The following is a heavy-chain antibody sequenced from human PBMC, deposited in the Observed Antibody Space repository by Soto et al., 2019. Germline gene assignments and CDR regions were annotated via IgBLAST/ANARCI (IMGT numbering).Heavy chain of an antibody. V-gene: IGHV1-3*01. CDR2: INGVKGNT. D-gene: IGHD4-4*01. Sequence: QVQVVQAGAEVNKPGASVKVSCKASGYTCRAYSMNWVRQAPVQRPEWMGWINGVKGNTEYSQTFQGRVTITRDTSASIAYMELSSLRPEDTAVYYCARGSNAGLDYWGQGTLVNVSS. J-gene: IGHJ4*02. CDR3: ARGSNAGLDY. CDR1: GYTCRAYS.